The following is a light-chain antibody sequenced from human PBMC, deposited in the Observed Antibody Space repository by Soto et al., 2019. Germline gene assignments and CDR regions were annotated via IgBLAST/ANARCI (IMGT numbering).Light chain of an antibody. CDR1: SGHSSYA. Sequence: QLVLTQSPSASASLGASVKLTCTLSSGHSSYAIAWHQQQSEKGPRYLMKLNSDGSHSKGDGIPDRFSGSSSGAERYLTISSLQSEDEADYYCQTWGTARVFGGGTKLTVL. J-gene: IGLJ3*02. V-gene: IGLV4-69*01. CDR3: QTWGTARV. CDR2: LNSDGSH.